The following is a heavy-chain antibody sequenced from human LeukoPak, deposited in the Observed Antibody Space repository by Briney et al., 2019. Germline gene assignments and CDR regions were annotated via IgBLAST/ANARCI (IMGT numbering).Heavy chain of an antibody. J-gene: IGHJ3*02. D-gene: IGHD3-10*01. CDR2: ISTGGTTM. CDR3: AREGYGSHALDI. CDR1: GFIFSHFS. Sequence: PGGSLRLSCAASGFIFSHFSMNWVRQAPGRGLEWVSYISTGGTTMSYADSVKGRFAISRDNAKNSLYLQMNSLRDEDTAVYYCAREGYGSHALDIWGQGTMVTVSS. V-gene: IGHV3-48*02.